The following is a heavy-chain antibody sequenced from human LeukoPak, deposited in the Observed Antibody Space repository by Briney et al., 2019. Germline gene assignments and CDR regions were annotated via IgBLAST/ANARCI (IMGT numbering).Heavy chain of an antibody. J-gene: IGHJ6*02. CDR1: GYSFTSYW. Sequence: GESLKISCKGSGYSFTSYWISWVRQMPGKGLEWMERIDPSDSYTNYSPSFQGHVTISADKSISTAYLQWSSLKASDTAMYYCASRVGATSYYYGMDVWGQGTTVTVSS. D-gene: IGHD1-26*01. CDR3: ASRVGATSYYYGMDV. CDR2: IDPSDSYT. V-gene: IGHV5-10-1*01.